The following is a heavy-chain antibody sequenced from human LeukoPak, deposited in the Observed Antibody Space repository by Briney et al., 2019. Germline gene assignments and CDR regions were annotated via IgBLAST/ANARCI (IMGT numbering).Heavy chain of an antibody. J-gene: IGHJ6*03. CDR3: ARVVVAADYYYYYMDV. D-gene: IGHD2-15*01. Sequence: PGGSLRLSCAASGFTFDDYGMSWVRQAPGKGLEWVSGINWNGGSTGYADSVKGRFTISRDNAKNSLYLQMNSLRAEDTALYYCARVVVAADYYYYYMDVWGKGTTVTVSS. V-gene: IGHV3-20*04. CDR2: INWNGGST. CDR1: GFTFDDYG.